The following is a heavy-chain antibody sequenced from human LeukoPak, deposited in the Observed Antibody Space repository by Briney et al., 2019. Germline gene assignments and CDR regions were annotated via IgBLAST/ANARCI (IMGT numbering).Heavy chain of an antibody. Sequence: GGSLRLSCAASGFTFSDHFMDWVRQAPGKGLEWVAFIRYDGSNKYYADSVKGRFTISRDNSKNTLYLQMNSLRAEDTAVYYCAKARMTIAAAGPDYWGQGTLVTVSS. D-gene: IGHD6-13*01. V-gene: IGHV3-30*02. CDR1: GFTFSDHF. CDR2: IRYDGSNK. CDR3: AKARMTIAAAGPDY. J-gene: IGHJ4*02.